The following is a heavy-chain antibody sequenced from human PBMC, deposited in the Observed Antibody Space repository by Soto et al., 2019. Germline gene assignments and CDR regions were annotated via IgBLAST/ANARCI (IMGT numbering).Heavy chain of an antibody. Sequence: SETLSLTCAVYGGSFSGYYWSWIRQPPGKGLEWIGEINHSGSTNYNPSLKSRVTISVDTSKNQFSLKLSSVTAADTAVYYCARGRNVLRYFDWSAYYMDVWGKGTTVTVS. CDR2: INHSGST. D-gene: IGHD3-9*01. CDR1: GGSFSGYY. CDR3: ARGRNVLRYFDWSAYYMDV. J-gene: IGHJ6*03. V-gene: IGHV4-34*01.